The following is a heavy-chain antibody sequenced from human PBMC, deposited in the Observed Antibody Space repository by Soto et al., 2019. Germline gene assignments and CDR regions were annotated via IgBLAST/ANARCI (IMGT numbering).Heavy chain of an antibody. D-gene: IGHD3-3*01. Sequence: SETPYLTSTVSGGSISSGGYYWSWIRQHPGKCLEWIGYIYYSGSTYYNPSLKSRVTISVDTSKNQFSLKLSSVTAADTAVYYCARVALGGYDFWSGPGGLYYFDYWGQGTLVTVYS. CDR1: GGSISSGGYY. CDR3: ARVALGGYDFWSGPGGLYYFDY. V-gene: IGHV4-31*03. J-gene: IGHJ4*02. CDR2: IYYSGST.